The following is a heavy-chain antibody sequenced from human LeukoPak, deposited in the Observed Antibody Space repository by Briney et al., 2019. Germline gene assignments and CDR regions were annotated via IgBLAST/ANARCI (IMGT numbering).Heavy chain of an antibody. CDR2: INRSGST. D-gene: IGHD6-25*01. CDR1: GGSFSGYY. J-gene: IGHJ4*02. CDR3: ARVPYGSARRPADY. V-gene: IGHV4-34*01. Sequence: PSETLSLTCAVYGGSFSGYYWSWIRQPPGKGLEWIGEINRSGSTNYNPSLKSRVTISVDTSKNQFSLKLSSVTAADTAVYYCARVPYGSARRPADYWGQGTLVTVSS.